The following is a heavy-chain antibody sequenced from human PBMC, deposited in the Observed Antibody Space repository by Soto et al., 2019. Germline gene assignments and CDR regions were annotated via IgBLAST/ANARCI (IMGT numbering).Heavy chain of an antibody. CDR3: AKGGSGSIDYFDY. CDR2: ISGSGGST. J-gene: IGHJ4*02. D-gene: IGHD3-10*01. CDR1: GFSFSSYA. V-gene: IGHV3-23*01. Sequence: GGSLRLSCAASGFSFSSYAMSWVRQAPGKGLEWVSAISGSGGSTYYADSVKGRFTISRDNSKNTLYLQMNSLRAEDTAVYYCAKGGSGSIDYFDYWGQGTLVTVSS.